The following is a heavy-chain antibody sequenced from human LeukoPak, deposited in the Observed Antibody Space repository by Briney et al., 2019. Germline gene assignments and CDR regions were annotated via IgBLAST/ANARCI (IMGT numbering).Heavy chain of an antibody. Sequence: SETLSLTCTVSGGSISSYYWSWIRQPAGKGLEWIGRIHTSGSTNYNPSLKSRITMSVDTSKNQFSLKVTSVTAADTAVYYCARAWQWLPLDSWGQGTLVTVSS. CDR1: GGSISSYY. V-gene: IGHV4-4*07. CDR2: IHTSGST. CDR3: ARAWQWLPLDS. D-gene: IGHD6-19*01. J-gene: IGHJ4*02.